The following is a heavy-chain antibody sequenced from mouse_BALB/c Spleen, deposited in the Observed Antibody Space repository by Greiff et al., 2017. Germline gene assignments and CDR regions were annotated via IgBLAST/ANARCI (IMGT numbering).Heavy chain of an antibody. CDR1: GYTFTSYW. Sequence: QVQLKQSGAELAKPGASVKMSCKASGYTFTSYWMHWVKQRPGQGLEWIGYINPSTGYTEYNQKFKDKATLTADKSSSTAYMQLSSLTSEDSAVYYCARRTTYWYFDVWGAGTTVTVSS. CDR2: INPSTGYT. D-gene: IGHD1-1*01. J-gene: IGHJ1*01. V-gene: IGHV1-7*01. CDR3: ARRTTYWYFDV.